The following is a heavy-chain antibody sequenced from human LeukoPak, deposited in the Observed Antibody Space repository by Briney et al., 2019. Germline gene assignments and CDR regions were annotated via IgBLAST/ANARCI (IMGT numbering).Heavy chain of an antibody. D-gene: IGHD4-17*01. CDR3: ARDLHTPGDYGDYGSPPNWFDP. V-gene: IGHV4-30-4*08. Sequence: PSQTLSLTCTVSGGSISSGDYYSSWIRQPPGKGLEWIGYIYYSGSTYYNPSLKSRVTISVDTSKNQFSLKLSSVTAADTAVYYCARDLHTPGDYGDYGSPPNWFDPWGQGTLVTVSS. J-gene: IGHJ5*02. CDR1: GGSISSGDYY. CDR2: IYYSGST.